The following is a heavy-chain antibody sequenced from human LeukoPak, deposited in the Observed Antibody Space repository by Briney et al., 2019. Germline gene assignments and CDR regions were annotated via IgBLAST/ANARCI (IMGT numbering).Heavy chain of an antibody. CDR3: AKSSRKQRITMTLVVTKTMGSMDV. CDR1: GFTFSSYE. J-gene: IGHJ6*02. Sequence: GGSLRLSCAASGFTFSSYEINWVRQAPGKGLEWVSYISSSGSTKYYADSVKGRFTISRDNAKNSLYLQMNSLRAEDTAVYYCAKSSRKQRITMTLVVTKTMGSMDVWGQGTTVIVSS. V-gene: IGHV3-48*03. D-gene: IGHD3-22*01. CDR2: ISSSGSTK.